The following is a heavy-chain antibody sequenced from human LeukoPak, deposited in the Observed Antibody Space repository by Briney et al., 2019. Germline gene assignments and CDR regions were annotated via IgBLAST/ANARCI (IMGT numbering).Heavy chain of an antibody. CDR1: GFTFTNYH. CDR3: ARPTLGSFSLAFDL. D-gene: IGHD1-26*01. V-gene: IGHV1-46*01. J-gene: IGHJ3*01. Sequence: ASVKVSCKASGFTFTNYHLHWVRQAPGQGLAWMGIITPSGDSTTYAQKFQGRFTMSRDASTRTLYMELSSLRSEDTALYYCARPTLGSFSLAFDLWGQGTMVTVSS. CDR2: ITPSGDST.